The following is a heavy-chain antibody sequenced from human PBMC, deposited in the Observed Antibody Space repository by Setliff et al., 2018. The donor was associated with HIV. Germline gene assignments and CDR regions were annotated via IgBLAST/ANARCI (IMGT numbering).Heavy chain of an antibody. J-gene: IGHJ6*03. CDR2: IKTKADGGTT. CDR1: GFTFSNAW. CDR3: TTSSGSFYQYYYYMDV. V-gene: IGHV3-15*01. D-gene: IGHD1-26*01. Sequence: GGSLRLSCSASGFTFSNAWLTWVRQAPGKGLDWVGRIKTKADGGTTDYAAPVKGRFTISRDDSQNTLYLQMNTLNTEDTAVYYCTTSSGSFYQYYYYMDVWGKGTTVTVSS.